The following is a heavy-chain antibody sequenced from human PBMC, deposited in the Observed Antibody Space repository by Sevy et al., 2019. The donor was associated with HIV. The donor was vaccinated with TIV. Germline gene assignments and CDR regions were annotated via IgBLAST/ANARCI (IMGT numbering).Heavy chain of an antibody. V-gene: IGHV3-23*01. D-gene: IGHD3-10*01. CDR2: ISGSGGST. Sequence: GGSLRLSCAASGFTFSSYAMSWVRQAPGKGLEWVSAISGSGGSTYYADSVKGRFTISRDNSKNTLYLQMNSPRAEDTAVYYCAKDGLWFGELAYYMDVWGKGTTVTVSS. J-gene: IGHJ6*03. CDR3: AKDGLWFGELAYYMDV. CDR1: GFTFSSYA.